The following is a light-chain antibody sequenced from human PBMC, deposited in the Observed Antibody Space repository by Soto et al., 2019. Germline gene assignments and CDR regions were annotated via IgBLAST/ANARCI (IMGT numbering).Light chain of an antibody. J-gene: IGLJ1*01. CDR3: SSYTSRTTLEV. V-gene: IGLV2-14*01. Sequence: QSVLPQPASLSGSPGHSITISCTGTSSDIGAYDYVSWFQQHPGKAPKLMISEVNNRPSGVSNRFSGSKSGNTAYLTISGLQPEDEADYYCSSYTSRTTLEVFGTGTKVTV. CDR2: EVN. CDR1: SSDIGAYDY.